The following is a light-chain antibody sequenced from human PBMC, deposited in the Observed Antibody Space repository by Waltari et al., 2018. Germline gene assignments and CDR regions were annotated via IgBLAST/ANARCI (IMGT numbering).Light chain of an antibody. CDR3: VLYMGSGIWV. J-gene: IGLJ3*02. CDR2: STN. CDR1: SGSVSTSYY. V-gene: IGLV8-61*01. Sequence: QTVVTQEPSFSVSPGGTVTLTCSFSSGSVSTSYYPSWYQQTPGQAPRTLIYSTNTRSSGVTDRFSGSILGNKAALTITGAQADDESDYYCVLYMGSGIWVFGGGTKLTVL.